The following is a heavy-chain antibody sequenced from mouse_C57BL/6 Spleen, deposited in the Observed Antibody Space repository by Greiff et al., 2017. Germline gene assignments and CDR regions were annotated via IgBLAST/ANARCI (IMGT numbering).Heavy chain of an antibody. J-gene: IGHJ4*01. CDR2: IYPGSGST. V-gene: IGHV1-55*01. CDR1: GYTFTSYW. CDR3: AGSYYRNYDAMDY. D-gene: IGHD2-5*01. Sequence: QVQLQQPGAELVKPGASVKMSCKASGYTFTSYWITWVKQRPGQGLEWIGDIYPGSGSTNYNEKFKSKATLTVDTSSSTAYMQLSSLTSEDSAVYYGAGSYYRNYDAMDYWGQGTSVTVSS.